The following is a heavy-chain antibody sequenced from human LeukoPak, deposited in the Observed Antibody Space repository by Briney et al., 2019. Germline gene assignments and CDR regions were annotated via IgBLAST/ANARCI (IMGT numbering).Heavy chain of an antibody. J-gene: IGHJ4*02. V-gene: IGHV1-2*06. CDR1: GYTLTDLY. Sequence: APVKVSCKVSGYTLTDLYIHWVRHAPGQGLEWMGRINPNSGVANCAQVFQGRVNMTRDTSISTAYMELSSLTSDDTAFYYCARGTAVEQTRDYWGQGTLVTVSS. CDR2: INPNSGVA. D-gene: IGHD1/OR15-1a*01. CDR3: ARGTAVEQTRDY.